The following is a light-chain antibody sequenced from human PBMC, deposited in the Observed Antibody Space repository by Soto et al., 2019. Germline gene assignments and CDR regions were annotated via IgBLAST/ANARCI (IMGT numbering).Light chain of an antibody. CDR3: ATWDRSLSVYGL. CDR1: SSNVGSNY. J-gene: IGLJ2*01. V-gene: IGLV1-51*01. CDR2: DNN. Sequence: QSVLTQPPSVSAAPGQKVTIYCSGSSSNVGSNYVSWYQQLPGTAPKLLIYDNNKRPSVIPDRFSGSKSGTSATLDITGLLTGDEADYYCATWDRSLSVYGLFGGGTKVTVL.